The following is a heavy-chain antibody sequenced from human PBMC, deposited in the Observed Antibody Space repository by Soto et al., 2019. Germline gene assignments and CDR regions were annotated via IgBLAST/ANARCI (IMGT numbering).Heavy chain of an antibody. D-gene: IGHD4-17*01. CDR2: IIPIFGTA. V-gene: IGHV1-69*12. CDR3: ARALDDYGDFNWFDP. CDR1: GGTFSSYA. Sequence: QVQLVQSGAEVKKPGSSVKVSCKASGGTFSSYAISWVRQAPGQGLEWMGGIIPIFGTANYAQKFQGRVTITADEYTRTAYRELSSLRSEDTAVYYCARALDDYGDFNWFDPWGQGTLVTVSS. J-gene: IGHJ5*02.